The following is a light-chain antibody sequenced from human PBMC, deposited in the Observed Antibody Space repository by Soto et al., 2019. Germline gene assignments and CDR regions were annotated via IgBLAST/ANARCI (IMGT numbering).Light chain of an antibody. Sequence: EIVMTQSPATLSVSPGERATLSCRASQSVSNNLAWYQQQPGQAPRLLIYGASTTASGIPARFSGSGSGTEFTLTISSLQSEDFAVYYCLHYNDWPRWTFGQGTKVDIK. CDR1: QSVSNN. J-gene: IGKJ1*01. CDR3: LHYNDWPRWT. V-gene: IGKV3-15*01. CDR2: GAS.